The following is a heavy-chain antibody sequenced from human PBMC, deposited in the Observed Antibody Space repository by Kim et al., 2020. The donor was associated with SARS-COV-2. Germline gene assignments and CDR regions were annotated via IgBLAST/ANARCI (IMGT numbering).Heavy chain of an antibody. D-gene: IGHD2-2*01. J-gene: IGHJ6*02. CDR1: GFTFSSYS. V-gene: IGHV3-21*01. CDR2: ISSSSSYI. Sequence: GGSLRLSCAASGFTFSSYSMNWVRQAPGKGLEWVSSISSSSSYIYYADSVKGRFTISRDNAKNSLYLQMNSLRAEDTAVYYCARAICSSTSCYSVPGFPPYYGMDVWGQGTTVTVSS. CDR3: ARAICSSTSCYSVPGFPPYYGMDV.